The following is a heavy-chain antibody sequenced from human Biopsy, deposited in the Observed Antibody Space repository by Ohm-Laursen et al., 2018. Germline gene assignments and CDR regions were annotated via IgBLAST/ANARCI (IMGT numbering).Heavy chain of an antibody. D-gene: IGHD5-12*01. J-gene: IGHJ4*02. CDR2: IFYRGST. CDR3: AAVDYSAYTTVDH. Sequence: GTLSLTCAVSGGSISNNNYYWGWIRQPPGKGLEWIGSIFYRGSTHYKPSLKSRVNISVDTSKNQFSLKLTSLTAADTAVYFCAAVDYSAYTTVDHWGQGTLITVSS. V-gene: IGHV4-39*07. CDR1: GGSISNNNYY.